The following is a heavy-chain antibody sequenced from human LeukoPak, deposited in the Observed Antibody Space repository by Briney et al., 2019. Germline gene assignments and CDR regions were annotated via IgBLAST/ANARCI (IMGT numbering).Heavy chain of an antibody. J-gene: IGHJ4*02. Sequence: ASVKVSCKASGYTFTGYYMHWVRQAPGQGLEWMGWINPNSGGTNYAQKFQGRVTMTRDTSISTAYMELSRLRSDDTAVYYCARPRLTISAAGPHLDYFDYWGQGTLVTVSS. CDR2: INPNSGGT. CDR1: GYTFTGYY. CDR3: ARPRLTISAAGPHLDYFDY. V-gene: IGHV1-2*02. D-gene: IGHD6-13*01.